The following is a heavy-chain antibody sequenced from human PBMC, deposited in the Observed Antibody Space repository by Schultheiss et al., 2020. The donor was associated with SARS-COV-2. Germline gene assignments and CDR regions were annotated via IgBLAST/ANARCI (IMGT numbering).Heavy chain of an antibody. CDR1: GGSISSYY. V-gene: IGHV4-59*05. J-gene: IGHJ4*02. CDR3: ARVHCSSTSCYYYFDY. CDR2: IYYSGST. D-gene: IGHD2-2*01. Sequence: SQTLSLTCTVSGGSISSYYWSWIRQPPGKGLEWIGSIYYSGSTYYNPSLKSRVTISVDTSKNQFSLKLSSVTAADTAVYYCARVHCSSTSCYYYFDYWGQGTLVTVSS.